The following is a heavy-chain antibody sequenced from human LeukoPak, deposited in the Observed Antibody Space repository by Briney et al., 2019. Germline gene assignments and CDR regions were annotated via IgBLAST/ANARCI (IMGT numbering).Heavy chain of an antibody. Sequence: ASVKVSCKASGYTFTSYGISWVRQAPGQGLEWMGWISAYNGNTNYAQKLQGRVTTTTDTSTSTAYMELRSLRSDDTAVYYCARDLREYSSGWYPFDYWGQGTLVTVSS. CDR1: GYTFTSYG. V-gene: IGHV1-18*01. CDR3: ARDLREYSSGWYPFDY. J-gene: IGHJ4*02. D-gene: IGHD6-19*01. CDR2: ISAYNGNT.